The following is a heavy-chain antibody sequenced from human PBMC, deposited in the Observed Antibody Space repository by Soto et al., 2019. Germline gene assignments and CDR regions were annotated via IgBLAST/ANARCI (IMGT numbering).Heavy chain of an antibody. D-gene: IGHD3-10*01. Sequence: SETLSLTCSVSGGSISSYYWSWIRQPPGKGLEWIGYIYYSGSTNYNPSLKSRVTISVDTSKNQFSLKLSSVTAADTAVYYCARYYGGYSDYWGQGTLVTVSS. CDR2: IYYSGST. CDR1: GGSISSYY. CDR3: ARYYGGYSDY. J-gene: IGHJ4*02. V-gene: IGHV4-59*08.